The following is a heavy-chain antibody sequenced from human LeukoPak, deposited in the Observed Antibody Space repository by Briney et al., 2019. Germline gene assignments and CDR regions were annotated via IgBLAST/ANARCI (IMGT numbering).Heavy chain of an antibody. J-gene: IGHJ4*02. Sequence: GGSLRLSCAASGFTFSSYGMHWVRQAPGKGLEWVTFIRYDGSNKYYADSVKGRFTISRDNSKNTLYLQMNSLSAEDTAVYYCAKDGGYSGSYPHWGQGTLVTVSS. CDR3: AKDGGYSGSYPH. D-gene: IGHD5-12*01. CDR1: GFTFSSYG. CDR2: IRYDGSNK. V-gene: IGHV3-30*02.